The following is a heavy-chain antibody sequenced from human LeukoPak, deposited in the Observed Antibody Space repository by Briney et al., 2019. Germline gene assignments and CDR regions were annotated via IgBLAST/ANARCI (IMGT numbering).Heavy chain of an antibody. V-gene: IGHV1-18*01. CDR3: ARVSYYYDSSGIYYFDY. J-gene: IGHJ4*02. D-gene: IGHD3-22*01. CDR2: ISIYNGNT. Sequence: ASVKLSCKASGYTFTSYGISWVRHAPGQGLEWMGWISIYNGNTNYAQKLQGRVTMTTDTSTSTAYMELRSLRSDDTAVYYCARVSYYYDSSGIYYFDYWGQGTLVTVSS. CDR1: GYTFTSYG.